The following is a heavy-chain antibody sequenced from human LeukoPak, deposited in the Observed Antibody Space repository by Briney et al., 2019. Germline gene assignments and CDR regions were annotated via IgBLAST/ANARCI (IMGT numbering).Heavy chain of an antibody. V-gene: IGHV3-30*18. CDR1: GFTFSSYG. CDR3: AKDSRRYSSSWFGPFDY. D-gene: IGHD6-13*01. CDR2: ISYDGSNK. Sequence: GGSLRLSCAASGFTFSSYGMHWVRQAPGKGLEWVAVISYDGSNKYCADSVKGRFTISRDNSKNTLYLQMNGLRAEDTAVYYCAKDSRRYSSSWFGPFDYWGQGTLVTVSS. J-gene: IGHJ4*02.